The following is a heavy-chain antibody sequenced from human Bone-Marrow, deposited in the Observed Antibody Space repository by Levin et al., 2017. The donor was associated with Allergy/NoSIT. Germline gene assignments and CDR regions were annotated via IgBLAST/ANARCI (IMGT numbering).Heavy chain of an antibody. J-gene: IGHJ4*02. CDR2: ISWNSGSI. Sequence: SLKISCAASGFTFDDYAMHWVRQAPGKGLEWVSGISWNSGSIGYADSVKGRFTISRDNAKNSLYLQMNSLRAEDTALYYCAKGVGRNCSSTSCYRGYSSSSGLDYWGQGTLVTVSS. V-gene: IGHV3-9*01. CDR3: AKGVGRNCSSTSCYRGYSSSSGLDY. CDR1: GFTFDDYA. D-gene: IGHD2-2*02.